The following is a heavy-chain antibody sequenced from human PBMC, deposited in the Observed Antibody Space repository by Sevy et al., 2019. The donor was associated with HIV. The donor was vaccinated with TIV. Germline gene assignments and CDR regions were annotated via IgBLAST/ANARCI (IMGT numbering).Heavy chain of an antibody. CDR2: ISHSGDST. V-gene: IGHV3-23*01. D-gene: IGHD3-3*01. CDR1: GFTFSSYA. J-gene: IGHJ4*02. Sequence: GGSLRLSCTSSGFTFSSYAMNWVRQAPGKGLEWVSTISHSGDSTYYADSVKGRFTISRDNSENTLYLQMNSLRAEYTALYYCAGRKVGDFWSGSIRGPWAGGPLFDYWGQGTLVTVSS. CDR3: AGRKVGDFWSGSIRGPWAGGPLFDY.